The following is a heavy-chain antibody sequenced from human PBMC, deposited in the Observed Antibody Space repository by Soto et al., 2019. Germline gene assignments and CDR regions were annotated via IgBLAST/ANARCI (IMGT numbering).Heavy chain of an antibody. D-gene: IGHD3-10*01. CDR1: GGSVSSGSYY. J-gene: IGHJ4*02. CDR2: IYYSGST. V-gene: IGHV4-61*01. Sequence: WETLSLTCTVSGGSVSSGSYYWSWIRQPPGKGLEWIGYIYYSGSTNYNPSLKSRVTISVDTSKNQFSLKLSSVTAADTAVYYCARVSRDYYGSGSRLDYWGQGTLVTVSS. CDR3: ARVSRDYYGSGSRLDY.